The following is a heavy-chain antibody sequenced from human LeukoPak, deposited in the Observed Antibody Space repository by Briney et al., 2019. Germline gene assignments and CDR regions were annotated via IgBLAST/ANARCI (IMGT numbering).Heavy chain of an antibody. J-gene: IGHJ6*04. CDR1: GYTFTSYD. V-gene: IGHV1-8*01. Sequence: ASVKVSCKAYGYTFTSYDINWVRQATGQGLEWMGWMNPNSGNTGYAQKFQGRVTMTRNTSISTAYMELSSLRSEDTAVYYCAVGVTGTDYYYGMDVWGKGTTVTVSS. D-gene: IGHD1-1*01. CDR2: MNPNSGNT. CDR3: AVGVTGTDYYYGMDV.